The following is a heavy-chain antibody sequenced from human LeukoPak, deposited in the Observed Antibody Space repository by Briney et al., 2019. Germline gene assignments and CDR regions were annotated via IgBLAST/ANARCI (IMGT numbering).Heavy chain of an antibody. V-gene: IGHV4-39*07. D-gene: IGHD6-13*01. CDR3: SSLEVSSSWRY. Sequence: SETLSLTCTVSGGSISSSSYYWGWIRQPPGKGLEWIGNIYFSGSTYYNPSLKSRVTISVDTSKNQFSLKLTSVTAADTAVYYCSSLEVSSSWRYWGQGTLVTVSS. CDR2: IYFSGST. CDR1: GGSISSSSYY. J-gene: IGHJ4*02.